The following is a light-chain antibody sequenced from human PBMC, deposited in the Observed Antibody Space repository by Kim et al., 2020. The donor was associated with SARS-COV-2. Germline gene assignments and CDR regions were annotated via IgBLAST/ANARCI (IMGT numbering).Light chain of an antibody. J-gene: IGLJ3*02. CDR1: TGPVTNADY. V-gene: IGLV7-43*01. CDR3: LLYDGGSWM. Sequence: PGGTVTLPCASSTGPVTNADYPNWVQQKPRQVPRALIYRTNKQHSCTPDRFAGSLLGGKAALTLSGVLPEDEADYYCLLYDGGSWMFGGGTQLTVL. CDR2: RTN.